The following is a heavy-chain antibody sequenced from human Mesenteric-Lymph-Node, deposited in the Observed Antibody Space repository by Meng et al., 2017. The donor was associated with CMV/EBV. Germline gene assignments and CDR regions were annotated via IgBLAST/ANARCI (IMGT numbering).Heavy chain of an antibody. D-gene: IGHD2-15*01. CDR2: IYSGAGT. V-gene: IGHV3-53*01. Sequence: GGSLRLSCGASGFTFSSYGMHWVRQAPGKGLEWVSVIYSGAGTYYADSVKGRFTISRDNSKNTLYLQMNILRAEDTAVYYCARGDIYFDYWGQGTLVTVSS. J-gene: IGHJ4*02. CDR1: GFTFSSYG. CDR3: ARGDIYFDY.